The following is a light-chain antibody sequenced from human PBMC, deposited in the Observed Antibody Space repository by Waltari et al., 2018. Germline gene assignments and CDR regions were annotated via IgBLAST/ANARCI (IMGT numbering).Light chain of an antibody. V-gene: IGKV4-1*01. CDR2: WAS. CDR1: QSVLNRSNNKNY. Sequence: DIVMTQSPDSLAVSLVERASITCKSSQSVLNRSNNKNYLAWYQQKPGQPPKLLIYWASTRESGVPDRFSGSGSGTDFTLTISSLQAEDVAVYYCQQYYSTLRTFGQGTKVEIK. CDR3: QQYYSTLRT. J-gene: IGKJ1*01.